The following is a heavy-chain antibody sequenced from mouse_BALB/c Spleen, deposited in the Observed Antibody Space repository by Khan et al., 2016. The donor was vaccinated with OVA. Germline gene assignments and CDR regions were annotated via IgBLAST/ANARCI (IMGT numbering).Heavy chain of an antibody. CDR1: GFTFSSFT. CDR2: ISSGGDNT. D-gene: IGHD1-1*02. V-gene: IGHV5-9*03. CDR3: ARSNYGPFVY. Sequence: EVELVESGGGLVKPGGSLKLSCAASGFTFSSFTMSWVRQTPEKRLAWVASISSGGDNTYYPDSVKGRFTISRDNAKNNLDLQMSRLRSEDTALYYCARSNYGPFVYWGQGTLVTVSA. J-gene: IGHJ3*01.